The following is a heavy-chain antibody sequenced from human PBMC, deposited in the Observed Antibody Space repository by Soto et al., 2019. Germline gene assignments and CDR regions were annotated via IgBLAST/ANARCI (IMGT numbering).Heavy chain of an antibody. J-gene: IGHJ3*02. CDR3: ARDHRGGTDAFDI. CDR2: ISAYNGNT. D-gene: IGHD2-15*01. CDR1: GYTFTSFG. Sequence: QVQLVQSGAEVKKPGASVKVSCNASGYTFTSFGISWVRQAPGQGLEWMGWISAYNGNTNYAENLPGRVTMTTDTSTSTAYMELRSLRSDDTAVYYCARDHRGGTDAFDIWGQGTMVTVSS. V-gene: IGHV1-18*01.